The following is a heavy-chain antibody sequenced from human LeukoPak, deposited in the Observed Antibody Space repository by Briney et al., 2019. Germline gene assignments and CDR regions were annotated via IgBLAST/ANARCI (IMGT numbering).Heavy chain of an antibody. CDR3: AREAGIGTWIGYCSGDNCRTRFDY. J-gene: IGHJ4*02. V-gene: IGHV1-46*01. CDR2: INPSGGST. D-gene: IGHD2-15*01. Sequence: ASVKVSCKASGYTFTTYYIHWVRQAPGQGLEWMGIINPSGGSTTYAQRFQGRVTMTRDTSTSTVYMELSSLRSDDTALYFCAREAGIGTWIGYCSGDNCRTRFDYWGQGTPVTVSS. CDR1: GYTFTTYY.